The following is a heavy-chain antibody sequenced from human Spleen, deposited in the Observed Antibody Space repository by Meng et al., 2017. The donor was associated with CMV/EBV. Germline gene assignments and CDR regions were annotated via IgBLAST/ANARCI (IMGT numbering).Heavy chain of an antibody. D-gene: IGHD3-22*01. CDR1: GGSISSVDYY. CDR2: IYYSGST. V-gene: IGHV4-30-4*01. Sequence: VHLPESGPGLVKPSQTLSLTGTVSGGSISSVDYYWSWIRQPPGKGLEWIGYIYYSGSTYYNPSLKSRVTISVDTSKNQFSLKLSSVTAADTAVYYCARGYYDSSGYGYWYLDLWGRGTLVTVSS. CDR3: ARGYYDSSGYGYWYLDL. J-gene: IGHJ2*01.